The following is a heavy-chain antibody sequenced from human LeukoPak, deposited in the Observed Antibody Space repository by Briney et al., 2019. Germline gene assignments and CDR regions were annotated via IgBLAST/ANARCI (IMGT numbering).Heavy chain of an antibody. Sequence: GASVKVSCKASGYTFTDYYVHWVRQAPGQGLEWMGWINLNSRGTNYAQKFQGRVTMTRDTSISTAYMELRSLRSDDTAVYYCARAFGSVSDEDYWGQGTLVTVSS. J-gene: IGHJ4*02. CDR2: INLNSRGT. CDR1: GYTFTDYY. V-gene: IGHV1-2*02. D-gene: IGHD3-16*01. CDR3: ARAFGSVSDEDY.